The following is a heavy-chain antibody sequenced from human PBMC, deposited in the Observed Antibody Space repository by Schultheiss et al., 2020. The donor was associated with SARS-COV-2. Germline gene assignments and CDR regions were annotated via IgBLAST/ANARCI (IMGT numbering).Heavy chain of an antibody. CDR2: IYTSGST. V-gene: IGHV4-59*10. D-gene: IGHD6-19*01. Sequence: SETLSLTCAVYGGSFSGYYWSWIRQPAGKGLEWIGRIYTSGSTNYNPSLKSRVTISVDTSKNQFSLKLSSVTAADTAVYYCARTTVAGTPLLLDYWGQGTLVTVSS. CDR3: ARTTVAGTPLLLDY. J-gene: IGHJ4*02. CDR1: GGSFSGYY.